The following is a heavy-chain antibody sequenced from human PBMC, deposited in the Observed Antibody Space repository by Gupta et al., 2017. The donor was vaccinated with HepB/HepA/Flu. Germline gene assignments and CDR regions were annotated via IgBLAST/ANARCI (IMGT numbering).Heavy chain of an antibody. Sequence: QITLKESGPTLVKPTQTLTLTCTFSGFSLSTTAVGVGWIRQPPGKALEWLASKYVNDDKRYSPSLKSRLTINKDTSNTQAVITITNMDPVNTATDSCVRGDYGDPYDYWGQGTLVTVSS. CDR2: KYVNDDK. D-gene: IGHD3-16*01. V-gene: IGHV2-5*01. J-gene: IGHJ4*02. CDR1: GFSLSTTAVG. CDR3: VRGDYGDPYDY.